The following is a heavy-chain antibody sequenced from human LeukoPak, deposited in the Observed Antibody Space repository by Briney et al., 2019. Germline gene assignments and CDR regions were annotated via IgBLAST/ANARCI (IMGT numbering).Heavy chain of an antibody. CDR3: TRRPDRLSPFDY. Sequence: PGGSLRLSCAASGFTFSGPAMHWVRQASGKGLEWVGRIRSKANSYATAYAASVKGRFTISRDDSKNTAYLQMNSLKTEDTAVYYCTRRPDRLSPFDYWGQGTLVTVSS. CDR2: IRSKANSYAT. J-gene: IGHJ4*02. D-gene: IGHD1-14*01. CDR1: GFTFSGPA. V-gene: IGHV3-73*01.